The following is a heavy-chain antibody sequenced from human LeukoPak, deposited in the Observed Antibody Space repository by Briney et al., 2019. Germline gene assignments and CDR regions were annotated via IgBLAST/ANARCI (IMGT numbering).Heavy chain of an antibody. J-gene: IGHJ6*03. CDR2: IFPHSGGT. CDR3: ARDPSGAGFDYYYMDV. D-gene: IGHD6-19*01. Sequence: ASVKVSCKASGYAFTTYNLHWVRQAPGQGLEWMGWIFPHSGGTTYAQRFQGRVHMTRDTSINTAFMELSGLTSDDTAVYYCARDPSGAGFDYYYMDVWGKGTTVIVYS. CDR1: GYAFTTYN. V-gene: IGHV1-2*02.